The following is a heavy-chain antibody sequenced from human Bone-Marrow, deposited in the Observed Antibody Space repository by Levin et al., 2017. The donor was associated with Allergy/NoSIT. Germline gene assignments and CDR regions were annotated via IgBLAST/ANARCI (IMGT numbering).Heavy chain of an antibody. J-gene: IGHJ4*02. D-gene: IGHD3-16*01. CDR2: ISSSSNYI. Sequence: GGSLRLSCAASGFEFSRYNMNWVRQVQGKGLEWVAYISSSSNYIYYEDSLKGRFTISRDNAKNSLFLEMTSLRVDDTAVYYCATTGGDYWGQGTQVTVSS. V-gene: IGHV3-21*06. CDR1: GFEFSRYN. CDR3: ATTGGDY.